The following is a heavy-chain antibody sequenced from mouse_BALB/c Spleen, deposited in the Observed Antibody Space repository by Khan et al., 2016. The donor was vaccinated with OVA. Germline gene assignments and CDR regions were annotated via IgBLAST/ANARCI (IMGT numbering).Heavy chain of an antibody. CDR2: INPHIGET. CDR1: GYSFTGYF. CDR3: AGTYGSDFDY. J-gene: IGHJ2*01. D-gene: IGHD1-1*01. V-gene: IGHV1-20*02. Sequence: VQLKQSGPELVKPGASVKISCKASGYSFTGYFMNWVMQSHGKSLEWIGRINPHIGETLYNQKFRDKATLTVDESSSTAHMELRSLASEDSAVSYCAGTYGSDFDYWGQGTTLTVSS.